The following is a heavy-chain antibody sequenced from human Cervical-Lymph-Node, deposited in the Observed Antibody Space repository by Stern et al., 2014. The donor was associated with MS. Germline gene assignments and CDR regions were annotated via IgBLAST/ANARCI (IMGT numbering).Heavy chain of an antibody. D-gene: IGHD6-13*01. CDR3: ATHGGSSFQMDV. V-gene: IGHV1-2*06. CDR2: ISPHTGGA. CDR1: GYSFTDFN. Sequence: VQLLESGAEVKKPGASVKVSCKASGYSFTDFNTHWVRQAPGQGFEWMGRISPHTGGARYAEKFQGRVTMTRDTSITTAYMELDRLTSDDTAVYYCATHGGSSFQMDVWGQGTTVTVSS. J-gene: IGHJ6*02.